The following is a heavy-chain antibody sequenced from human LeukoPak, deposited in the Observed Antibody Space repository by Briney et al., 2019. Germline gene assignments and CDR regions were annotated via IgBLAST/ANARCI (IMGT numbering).Heavy chain of an antibody. CDR1: GGSITSTNW. D-gene: IGHD2-8*01. CDR2: ISLNGVT. J-gene: IGHJ4*02. V-gene: IGHV4-4*02. Sequence: PSGTLSLTCGVSGGSITSTNWWSWVRQPPGQGLEWIGEISLNGVTNYNPSLNSRVTMLLDTSRNHLSLNLTSVTAADTAVYYCSRENGAFSPFGYWGQGTLVTVPS. CDR3: SRENGAFSPFGY.